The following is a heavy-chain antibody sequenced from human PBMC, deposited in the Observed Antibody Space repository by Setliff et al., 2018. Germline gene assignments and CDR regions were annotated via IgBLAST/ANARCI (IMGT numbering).Heavy chain of an antibody. Sequence: SETLSLTCTVSGGSISSHYWSWIRQPPGKGLEWIGYIYYSGSTNYNPSLKSRVTISVDTSKNTFSLKLRSVTAADTAVYYCARLPPLHTPMALTFDYWGQGILVTVSS. CDR1: GGSISSHY. D-gene: IGHD5-18*01. CDR3: ARLPPLHTPMALTFDY. CDR2: IYYSGST. J-gene: IGHJ4*02. V-gene: IGHV4-59*08.